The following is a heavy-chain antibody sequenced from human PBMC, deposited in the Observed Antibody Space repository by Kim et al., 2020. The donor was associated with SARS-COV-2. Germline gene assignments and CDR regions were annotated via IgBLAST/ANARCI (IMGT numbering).Heavy chain of an antibody. V-gene: IGHV3-15*01. J-gene: IGHJ4*02. D-gene: IGHD3-16*02. CDR1: GFTFSNAW. CDR2: IKSKTDGGTT. Sequence: GGSLRLSCAASGFTFSNAWMSWVRQAPGKGLEWVGRIKSKTDGGTTDYAAPVKGRFTISRDDSKNTLYLQMNSLKTEDTAVYYCTTVPPYDYVWGSYRSGYFDYWGQGTLVTVSS. CDR3: TTVPPYDYVWGSYRSGYFDY.